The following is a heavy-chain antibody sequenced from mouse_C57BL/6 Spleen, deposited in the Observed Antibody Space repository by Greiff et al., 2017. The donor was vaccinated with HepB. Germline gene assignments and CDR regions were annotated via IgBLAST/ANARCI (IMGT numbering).Heavy chain of an antibody. J-gene: IGHJ4*01. CDR1: GYAFSSYW. D-gene: IGHD2-10*01. Sequence: QVQLQQSGAELVKPGASVKISCKASGYAFSSYWMNWVKQRPGKGLEWIGQIYPGDGDTNYNGKFKGKATLTADKSSSTAYMQLSSLTSEDSAVYFCASPNLLQGAMDYWGQGTSVTVAS. CDR2: IYPGDGDT. CDR3: ASPNLLQGAMDY. V-gene: IGHV1-80*01.